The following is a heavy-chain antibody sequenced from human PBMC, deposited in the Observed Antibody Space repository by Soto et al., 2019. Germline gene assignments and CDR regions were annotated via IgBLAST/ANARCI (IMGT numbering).Heavy chain of an antibody. Sequence: PSETLSLTCTVSGGSISGYYWSWIRQPPGKGLEWIGYTYYSGSTNYNPSLKSRVTISVDTPKNQFSLKLSSVTAADTAVYYCARHPTVTEYYFDYWGQETLVTVSS. V-gene: IGHV4-59*08. D-gene: IGHD4-17*01. CDR2: TYYSGST. CDR1: GGSISGYY. J-gene: IGHJ4*02. CDR3: ARHPTVTEYYFDY.